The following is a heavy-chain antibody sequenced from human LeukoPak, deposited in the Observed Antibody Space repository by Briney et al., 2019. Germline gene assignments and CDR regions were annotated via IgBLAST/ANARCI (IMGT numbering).Heavy chain of an antibody. J-gene: IGHJ3*02. V-gene: IGHV1-18*01. CDR2: ISAYNGNT. Sequence: VASVKVSCKASGYTFTSYGISWVRQAPGQGLEWMGWISAYNGNTNYAQKLQGRVTMTTDTSTSTAYMELRSLRSDDTAVYYCARDRKRYYDSSPERIWGQGTMVTVSS. CDR1: GYTFTSYG. CDR3: ARDRKRYYDSSPERI. D-gene: IGHD3-22*01.